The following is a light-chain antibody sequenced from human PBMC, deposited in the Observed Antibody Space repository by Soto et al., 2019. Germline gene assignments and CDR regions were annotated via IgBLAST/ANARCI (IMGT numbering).Light chain of an antibody. CDR2: EVS. Sequence: QSALTQPASVSGSPGQSITISCTGTSSDVGSYNLVSWYQQHPGKAPKLMIYEVSKRPSEVSNRFSGSKSGNTASLTISGLQAEDEADYYFCSYAGSSTPIFGGGTKLTVL. CDR3: CSYAGSSTPI. V-gene: IGLV2-23*02. CDR1: SSDVGSYNL. J-gene: IGLJ2*01.